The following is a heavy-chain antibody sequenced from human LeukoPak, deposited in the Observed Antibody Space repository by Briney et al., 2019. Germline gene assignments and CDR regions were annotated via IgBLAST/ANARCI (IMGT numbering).Heavy chain of an antibody. V-gene: IGHV4-59*01. CDR1: GGSISSYY. CDR3: ARGAYPSGYYMDV. J-gene: IGHJ6*03. CDR2: IYYSGST. Sequence: SETLSLTCTVSGGSISSYYWSWIRQPPGKGLEWIGYIYYSGSTNYNPSLKSRVTISVDTSKNQFSLKLSSVTAADTAVYYCARGAYPSGYYMDVWGKGTTVTVSS.